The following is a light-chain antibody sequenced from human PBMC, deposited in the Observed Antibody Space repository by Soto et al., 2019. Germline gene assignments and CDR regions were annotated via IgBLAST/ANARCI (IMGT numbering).Light chain of an antibody. Sequence: DIQMTQSPSSLSAFVGDKVTITCRASQSISTYLNWYQQKPGKAPKLLIYAASSLQSGVPPRFSGSGSGTDFTLTISSLQPEDFATYYCQQCSSAYTFGQGTKLELK. CDR1: QSISTY. V-gene: IGKV1-39*01. J-gene: IGKJ2*01. CDR3: QQCSSAYT. CDR2: AAS.